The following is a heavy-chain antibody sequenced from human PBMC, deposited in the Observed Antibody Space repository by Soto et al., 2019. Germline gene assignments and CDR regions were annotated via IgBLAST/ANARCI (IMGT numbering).Heavy chain of an antibody. Sequence: QVQLVESGGGLVKPGGSLRLSCAASGFTFSDYYMSWIRQAPGKGLEWVSYISSSSSYTNYADSVKGRFTISRDNAKNSLYLQRNSLRAEDTAVYYCAREGFDWSLGVDYWGQGTLVTVSS. CDR1: GFTFSDYY. D-gene: IGHD3-9*01. J-gene: IGHJ4*02. V-gene: IGHV3-11*06. CDR3: AREGFDWSLGVDY. CDR2: ISSSSSYT.